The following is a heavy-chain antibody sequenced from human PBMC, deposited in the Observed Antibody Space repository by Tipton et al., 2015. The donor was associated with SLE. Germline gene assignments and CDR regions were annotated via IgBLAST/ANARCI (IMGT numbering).Heavy chain of an antibody. CDR1: GNSIYNGFY. J-gene: IGHJ4*02. CDR3: ARSIVVVPVFDS. Sequence: TLSLTCSVSGNSIYNGFYWGWIRQSPGKGLEWIGSIYRSGTAYYNPSLKSRVTISPDTSKNQFSLKLNSVTAADTAVYYCARSIVVVPVFDSWGQGALVTVSS. CDR2: IYRSGTA. V-gene: IGHV4-38-2*01. D-gene: IGHD2-2*01.